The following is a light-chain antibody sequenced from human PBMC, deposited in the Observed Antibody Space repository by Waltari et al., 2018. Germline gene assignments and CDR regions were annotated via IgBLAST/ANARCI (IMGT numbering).Light chain of an antibody. J-gene: IGKJ2*01. V-gene: IGKV1-5*03. CDR3: QQYNSYPYT. CDR2: KAS. CDR1: QSISSW. Sequence: CRASQSISSWLAWYQQKPGKAPKLLIYKASSLESGVPSRFSGSGSGTEFTLTISSLQPDDFATYYCQQYNSYPYTFGQGTKLEIK.